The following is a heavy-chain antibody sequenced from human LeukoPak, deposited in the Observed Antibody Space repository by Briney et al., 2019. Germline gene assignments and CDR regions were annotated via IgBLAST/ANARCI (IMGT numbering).Heavy chain of an antibody. J-gene: IGHJ2*01. D-gene: IGHD3-3*01. CDR2: IWYDGSNK. CDR1: GFTFRNYG. V-gene: IGHV3-33*01. CDR3: ARDRSVRYFDL. Sequence: QSGGSLRLSCAASGFTFRNYGMHWVRQAPGKGLEWVAVIWYDGSNKYYAGSVKGRFTMSIDNSKNTLFLQMNSLRVDDTAVYYCARDRSVRYFDLWGRGTLVTVSS.